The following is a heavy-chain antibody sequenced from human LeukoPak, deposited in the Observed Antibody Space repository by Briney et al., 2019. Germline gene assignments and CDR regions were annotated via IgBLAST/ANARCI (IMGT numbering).Heavy chain of an antibody. CDR3: TTEWVARRSSSPYYYSGMDV. D-gene: IGHD6-6*01. Sequence: GGSLRLSCAASGFTFSNAWMSWVRQAPGKGLEWVGRIKSKTDGGTTDYAARVKGRFTISRADSKNTLYLQMNSLKTGDTAVYYCTTEWVARRSSSPYYYSGMDVWGQGTTVTVSS. V-gene: IGHV3-15*01. CDR1: GFTFSNAW. J-gene: IGHJ6*02. CDR2: IKSKTDGGTT.